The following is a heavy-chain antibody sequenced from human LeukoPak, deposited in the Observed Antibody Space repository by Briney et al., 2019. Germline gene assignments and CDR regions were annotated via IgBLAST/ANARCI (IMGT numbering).Heavy chain of an antibody. Sequence: AGSLTLSCAASGFIFNNYGMHWVRQAPGKGLEWVAVISYDGSNKNYADSVKGRFTISRDSSKNTVYLQMNSLRVEDTAVYYCAKDWAPYCGGDCYFNYWGQGTLVTVSS. CDR1: GFIFNNYG. D-gene: IGHD2-21*02. V-gene: IGHV3-30*18. J-gene: IGHJ4*02. CDR3: AKDWAPYCGGDCYFNY. CDR2: ISYDGSNK.